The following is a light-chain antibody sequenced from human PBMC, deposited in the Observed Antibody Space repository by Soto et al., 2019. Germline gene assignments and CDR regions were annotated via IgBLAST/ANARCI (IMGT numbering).Light chain of an antibody. CDR2: SAS. CDR3: QQHGRSPVT. J-gene: IGKJ1*01. V-gene: IGKV3-20*01. Sequence: EIALTQSPGTLSLSPGERATLSCRASQSVSNNYLGWFQQKPGQAPRLLIYSASSRATGIPDRFSGSGSGTDFTLTISRLEPEDFAVYYCQQHGRSPVTFGQGTKVEIK. CDR1: QSVSNNY.